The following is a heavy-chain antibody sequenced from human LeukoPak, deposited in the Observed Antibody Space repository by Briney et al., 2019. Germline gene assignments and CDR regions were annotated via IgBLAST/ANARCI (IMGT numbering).Heavy chain of an antibody. CDR1: GGSISSGVYY. CDR3: AREDPWSDSSGYFDY. V-gene: IGHV4-31*03. CDR2: IYYSGST. D-gene: IGHD3-22*01. Sequence: SSETLSLTCTVSGGSISSGVYYWSWIRQHPGKGLEWIGYIYYSGSTYYNPSLKSRVTISVDTSKNQFSLKLSSVTAADTAVYYCAREDPWSDSSGYFDYWGQGTLVTVSS. J-gene: IGHJ4*02.